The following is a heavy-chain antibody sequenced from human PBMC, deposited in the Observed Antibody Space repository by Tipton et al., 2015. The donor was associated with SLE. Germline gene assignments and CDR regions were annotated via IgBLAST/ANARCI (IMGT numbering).Heavy chain of an antibody. CDR3: ARGVLGGSYPY. V-gene: IGHV4-34*01. CDR1: GGSFSGYY. J-gene: IGHJ4*02. D-gene: IGHD1-26*01. Sequence: TLSLTCAVYGGSFSGYYWSWIRQPPGKGLEWIGEINQSGSTNYNPSLKSRVTISVDTSKNQFSLKLSSVTAADTAVYYCARGVLGGSYPYWGQGTLVTVSS. CDR2: INQSGST.